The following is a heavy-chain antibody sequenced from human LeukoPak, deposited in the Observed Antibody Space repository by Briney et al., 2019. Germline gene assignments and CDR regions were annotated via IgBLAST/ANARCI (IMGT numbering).Heavy chain of an antibody. CDR3: ARSRYNGNYDLLFDP. CDR1: SGSTSSYY. V-gene: IGHV4-59*01. J-gene: IGHJ5*02. Sequence: SETLSLTCTVSSGSTSSYYWSWIRQPPGKGLEWIGYIYYSGTTNYNPSLKSRVTISVDTSKNQFSLKLSSVTAADTAVYYCARSRYNGNYDLLFDPWGQGTLVTVSS. D-gene: IGHD1-7*01. CDR2: IYYSGTT.